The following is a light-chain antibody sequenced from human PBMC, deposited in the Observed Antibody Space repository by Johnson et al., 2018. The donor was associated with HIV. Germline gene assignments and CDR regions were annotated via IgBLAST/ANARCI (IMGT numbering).Light chain of an antibody. Sequence: SVLTQSPSVSAAPGQKVTISCSGSSSNIGNNYVSWYQQLPGTAPKLLIYDNNKRPSGIPDRFSGSKSGTSATLGITGLQTGDEADYYCGTWDSRLSGGHVFGTGTKVTVL. CDR1: SSNIGNNY. J-gene: IGLJ1*01. V-gene: IGLV1-51*01. CDR3: GTWDSRLSGGHV. CDR2: DNN.